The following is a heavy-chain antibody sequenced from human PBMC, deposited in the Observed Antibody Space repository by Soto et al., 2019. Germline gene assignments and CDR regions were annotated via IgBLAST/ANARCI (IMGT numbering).Heavy chain of an antibody. Sequence: QVQLVESGGGLVKPGGSLRLSCAGSGFTFGDYYMSWIRQAPGKGLEWVSYISTATTYTNYADSVRGRFTISRDNAKNSLYLQMNSLRAEDTAVYYCASGRGLRPFDYWGQGTLVTVSS. CDR2: ISTATTYT. J-gene: IGHJ4*02. CDR1: GFTFGDYY. V-gene: IGHV3-11*06. D-gene: IGHD4-17*01. CDR3: ASGRGLRPFDY.